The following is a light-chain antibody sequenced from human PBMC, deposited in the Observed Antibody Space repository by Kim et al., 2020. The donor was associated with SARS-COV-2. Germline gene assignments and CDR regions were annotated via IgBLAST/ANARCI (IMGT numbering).Light chain of an antibody. CDR2: DVS. CDR1: SSDVGGYNY. J-gene: IGLJ3*02. Sequence: GQSITISCTGTSSDVGGYNYVSWYQQHPGKAPKLMIYDVSNRPSGVSNRFSGSKSGNTASLTISGLQAEDEDDYYCSSYTSSSTWVFGGGTQLTVL. V-gene: IGLV2-14*03. CDR3: SSYTSSSTWV.